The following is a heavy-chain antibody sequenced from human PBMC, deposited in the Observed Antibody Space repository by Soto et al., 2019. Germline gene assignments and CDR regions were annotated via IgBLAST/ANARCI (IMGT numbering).Heavy chain of an antibody. J-gene: IGHJ4*02. Sequence: QVQLVESGGGVVQPGRSLRLSCVASGFSFTTYGLHWVRQAPGKGLEWVAFIWYDGSNQYYADSVKGRFTISRDNSKNILYLEMNSMRVEDTAVYYCVKDHCGGDCYSDPYFDYWGQGTLVTVSS. CDR2: IWYDGSNQ. CDR3: VKDHCGGDCYSDPYFDY. D-gene: IGHD2-21*02. V-gene: IGHV3-33*06. CDR1: GFSFTTYG.